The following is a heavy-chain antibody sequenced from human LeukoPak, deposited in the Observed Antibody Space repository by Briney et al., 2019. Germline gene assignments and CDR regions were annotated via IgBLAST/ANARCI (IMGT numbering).Heavy chain of an antibody. J-gene: IGHJ4*02. D-gene: IGHD6-13*01. CDR2: MNPNSGNT. CDR1: GYTFTSYD. V-gene: IGHV1-8*01. CDR3: ARGPSSSWYAPELGY. Sequence: ASVNVSCKASGYTFTSYDINWVRQATGQGLEWMGRMNPNSGNTGYAQKFQGRVTMTRNTSISTAYMELSSLRSEDTAVYYCARGPSSSWYAPELGYWGQGTLVTVSS.